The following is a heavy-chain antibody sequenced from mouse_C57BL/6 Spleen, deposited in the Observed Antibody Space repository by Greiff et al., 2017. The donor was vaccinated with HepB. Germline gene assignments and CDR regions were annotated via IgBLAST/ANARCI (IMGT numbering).Heavy chain of an antibody. V-gene: IGHV1-80*01. CDR2: IYPGDGDT. D-gene: IGHD2-5*01. Sequence: QVQLQQSGAELVKPGASVKISCKASGYAFSSYWMNWVKQRPGKGLEWIGQIYPGDGDTNYNGKFKGKATLTADKSSSTAYMQLSSLTSEDSAVYFCAREQDYYSNYGDAMDYWGQGTSVTVSS. J-gene: IGHJ4*01. CDR3: AREQDYYSNYGDAMDY. CDR1: GYAFSSYW.